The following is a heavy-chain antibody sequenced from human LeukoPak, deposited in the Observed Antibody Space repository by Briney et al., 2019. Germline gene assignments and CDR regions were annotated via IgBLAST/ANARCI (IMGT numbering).Heavy chain of an antibody. CDR3: ARDLEAIRYDSSGYQDY. J-gene: IGHJ4*02. D-gene: IGHD3-22*01. CDR1: GFTFSSYE. V-gene: IGHV3-48*03. Sequence: GGSLRLSCAASGFTFSSYEMNWVRQAPGKGLEWVSYISSSGSTIYYADSVKGRFTISRDNAKNSLYLQMNSLRAEDTAVYYCARDLEAIRYDSSGYQDYWGQGTLVTVSS. CDR2: ISSSGSTI.